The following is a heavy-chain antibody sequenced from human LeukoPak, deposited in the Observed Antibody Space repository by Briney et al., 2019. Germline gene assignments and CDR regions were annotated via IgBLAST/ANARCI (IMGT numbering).Heavy chain of an antibody. CDR3: AKKGGRAYSSGQYDY. J-gene: IGHJ4*02. V-gene: IGHV3-74*01. Sequence: GGSLRLSCAASGFAFSSYWMHWVRQAPGKGLVWVSRINSDGSSTSYADSVKGRFTISRDNSKNTLYLQMNSLRAEDTAVYYCAKKGGRAYSSGQYDYWGQGTLATVSS. CDR1: GFAFSSYW. CDR2: INSDGSST. D-gene: IGHD6-25*01.